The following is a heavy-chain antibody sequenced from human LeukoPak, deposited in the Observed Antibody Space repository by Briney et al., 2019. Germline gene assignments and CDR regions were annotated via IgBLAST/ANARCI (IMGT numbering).Heavy chain of an antibody. CDR2: ISGSGGST. J-gene: IGHJ4*02. CDR1: GFTFSSYA. D-gene: IGHD3-10*01. CDR3: AKKEAYYYGSGSVYFDY. V-gene: IGHV3-23*01. Sequence: GGSLRLSCAASGFTFSSYAMSWVRQAPGKGLEWVSAISGSGGSTYYADSVKGRFTISRDNSKNTLYLQMNSLRAEDTAVYYCAKKEAYYYGSGSVYFDYWGQGTLVTVSS.